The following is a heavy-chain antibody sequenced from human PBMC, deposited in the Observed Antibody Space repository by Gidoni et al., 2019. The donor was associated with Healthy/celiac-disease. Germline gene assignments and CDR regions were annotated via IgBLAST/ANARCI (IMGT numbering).Heavy chain of an antibody. J-gene: IGHJ6*02. CDR3: ARRGRSGSYYYYGMDV. V-gene: IGHV5-51*01. CDR1: GYSFTSYW. Sequence: EVQLVQSGAEVTKHGASLKISCMGSGYSFTSYWIGWVRQMPGKGLEWMGIIYPGDSDTRYSPSFQGQVTISADKSISTAYLQWSSLKASDTAMYYCARRGRSGSYYYYGMDVWGQGTTVTVSS. D-gene: IGHD1-26*01. CDR2: IYPGDSDT.